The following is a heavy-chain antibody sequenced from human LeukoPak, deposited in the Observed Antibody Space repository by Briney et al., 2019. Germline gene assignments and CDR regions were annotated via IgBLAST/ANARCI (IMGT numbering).Heavy chain of an antibody. CDR1: GFTFSSYW. CDR2: INSDGSST. D-gene: IGHD4-17*01. V-gene: IGHV3-74*01. CDR3: ARDQLGDGDYLFDS. J-gene: IGHJ4*02. Sequence: GGSLRLSCAASGFTFSSYWMHWVRQAPGKGLVWVSRINSDGSSTSYADSVKGRFTISRDNARNTLFLQMNSLRAEDTAVYYCARDQLGDGDYLFDSWGQGILVTVSS.